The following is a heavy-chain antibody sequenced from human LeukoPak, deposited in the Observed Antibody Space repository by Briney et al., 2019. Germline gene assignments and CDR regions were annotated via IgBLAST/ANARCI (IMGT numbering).Heavy chain of an antibody. D-gene: IGHD2-15*01. CDR3: VKDNQWSY. CDR2: ISSSGLNT. Sequence: PGGSLRLSCAASGFNFGDAAMTWVRQVPGKGLQWVSLISSSGLNTYYADSVKGRFALSRDNSKNTLDLQMNSLRADDTAVYYCVKDNQWSYWGQGTPVIVSS. CDR1: GFNFGDAA. J-gene: IGHJ4*02. V-gene: IGHV3-23*01.